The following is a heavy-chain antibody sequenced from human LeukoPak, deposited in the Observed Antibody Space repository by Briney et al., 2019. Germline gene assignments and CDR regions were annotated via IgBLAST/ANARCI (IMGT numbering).Heavy chain of an antibody. CDR3: ARIDLPFDWLLDAYDY. Sequence: GGSLRLSCAASGFTFSSYWMSWVRQAPGKGLEWVANIKQDGSEKYYVDSVKGRFTISRDNAKNSLYLQMNSLRAEDTAVYYCARIDLPFDWLLDAYDYWGQGTLVTVSS. J-gene: IGHJ4*02. CDR2: IKQDGSEK. CDR1: GFTFSSYW. V-gene: IGHV3-7*01. D-gene: IGHD3-9*01.